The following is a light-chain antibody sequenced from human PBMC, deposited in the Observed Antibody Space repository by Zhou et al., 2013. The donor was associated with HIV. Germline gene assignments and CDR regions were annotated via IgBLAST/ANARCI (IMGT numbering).Light chain of an antibody. CDR2: DAS. Sequence: EIVMTQFPATVSVFPGERATLSCRASQSVSSYLAWYQQKPGQAPRLLIYDASNRATGIPARFSGSGSGTDFTLTISSLEPEDFAVYYCQQRSNWPRYTFGQGTKLEIK. V-gene: IGKV3-11*01. CDR1: QSVSSY. CDR3: QQRSNWPRYT. J-gene: IGKJ2*01.